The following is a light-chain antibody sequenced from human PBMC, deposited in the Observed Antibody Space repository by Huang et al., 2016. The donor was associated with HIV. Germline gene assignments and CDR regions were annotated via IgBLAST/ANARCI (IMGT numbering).Light chain of an antibody. CDR3: MQGTHWLWT. V-gene: IGKV2-30*02. CDR2: KVS. Sequence: DVVMTQSPLSLPVTLGQPASISCRSSQSLVHSDGNTYLNWFQQRPGPSPRRLIYKVSNRDSGVPDRFSGSVSGTDFTLKISRVEAEDVGVYYCMQGTHWLWTFGQGTKVEIK. CDR1: QSLVHSDGNTY. J-gene: IGKJ1*01.